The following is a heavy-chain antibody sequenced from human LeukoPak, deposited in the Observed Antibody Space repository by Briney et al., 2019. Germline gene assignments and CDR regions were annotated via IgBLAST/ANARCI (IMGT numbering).Heavy chain of an antibody. V-gene: IGHV4-59*01. CDR2: IYYSGST. Sequence: PSETLSLTCTVSGGSISSYYWSWIRQPPGKGLEWIGYIYYSGSTNYNPSLKSRVTISVDTSKNQFSLKLSSVTAADTAVYYCAREEADYYDSSGKPKGGAFDIWGQGTMVTVSS. D-gene: IGHD3-22*01. CDR1: GGSISSYY. J-gene: IGHJ3*02. CDR3: AREEADYYDSSGKPKGGAFDI.